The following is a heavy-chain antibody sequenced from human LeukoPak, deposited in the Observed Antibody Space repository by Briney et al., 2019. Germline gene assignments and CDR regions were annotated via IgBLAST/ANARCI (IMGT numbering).Heavy chain of an antibody. Sequence: SQTLSLTCTVSGGSISSGSYYWSWIRQPAGKGLEWIGRIYTSGSTNYNPSLKSRVTISVDKSKNQFSLKLSSVTAADTAVYYCARGWLFPLEGIAAAGTGWFDPWGQGTLVTVSS. V-gene: IGHV4-61*02. CDR1: GGSISSGSYY. J-gene: IGHJ5*02. D-gene: IGHD6-13*01. CDR2: IYTSGST. CDR3: ARGWLFPLEGIAAAGTGWFDP.